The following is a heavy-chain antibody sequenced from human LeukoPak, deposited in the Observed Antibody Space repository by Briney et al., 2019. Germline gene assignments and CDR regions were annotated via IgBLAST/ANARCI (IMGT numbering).Heavy chain of an antibody. CDR3: TVYFLTDYFFYVGDAKIKTFDY. CDR2: IKSKTDGGTT. CDR1: GFTFSNAW. Sequence: PGGSLRLSCAASGFTFSNAWMSWVRQAPGKGLEWVGRIKSKTDGGTTDYAAPVKGRFTISRDDSKNTLYLQMNSLKIEDTVVYYCTVYFLTDYFFYVGDAKIKTFDYWGQGTLVTVSS. D-gene: IGHD3-9*01. V-gene: IGHV3-15*01. J-gene: IGHJ4*02.